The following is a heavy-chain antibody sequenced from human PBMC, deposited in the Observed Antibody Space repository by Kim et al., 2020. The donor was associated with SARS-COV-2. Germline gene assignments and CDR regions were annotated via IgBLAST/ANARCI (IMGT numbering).Heavy chain of an antibody. CDR1: GGSVSETGHF. V-gene: IGHV4-61*02. Sequence: SETLSLTCSVSGGSVSETGHFWSWVRQPLGKGLEWIGRVYGSGSANYNSSLKSRVTILLDKSKNEISLNLKSVTVADTAVYYYARAPGVFHISGYYIPRAFDVWGQGSMVIVSP. CDR2: VYGSGSA. CDR3: ARAPGVFHISGYYIPRAFDV. D-gene: IGHD3-22*01. J-gene: IGHJ3*01.